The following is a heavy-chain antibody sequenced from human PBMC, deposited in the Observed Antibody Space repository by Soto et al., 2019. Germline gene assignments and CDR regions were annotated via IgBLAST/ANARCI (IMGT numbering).Heavy chain of an antibody. CDR3: AREMATISLGAFDI. J-gene: IGHJ3*02. V-gene: IGHV3-74*01. D-gene: IGHD5-12*01. Sequence: GGSLRLSCVASGFGFSSYWMHWVRQAPGKGLVWVSRTNNDGSATTYADSVRGRFTSFRDNAKNTLFLQMTSLGVEDTAVYYCAREMATISLGAFDIWGEGTMVTVSS. CDR2: TNNDGSAT. CDR1: GFGFSSYW.